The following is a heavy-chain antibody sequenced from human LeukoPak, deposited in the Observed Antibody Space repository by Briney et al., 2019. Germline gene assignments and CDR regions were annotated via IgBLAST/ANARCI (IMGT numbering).Heavy chain of an antibody. CDR3: AHSPPSLVRGAISVYYFDY. V-gene: IGHV2-5*01. CDR1: GFSLSTGGVA. J-gene: IGHJ4*02. CDR2: IYWNDDK. Sequence: SGPTLVKPTQTLTLTCTFSGFSLSTGGVAVGWIRQPPGKALEWLALIYWNDDKRYSPSLKSRLTITKGTSKSQVVLTMTNMDPVDTATYYCAHSPPSLVRGAISVYYFDYWGQGTLVTVSS. D-gene: IGHD3-10*01.